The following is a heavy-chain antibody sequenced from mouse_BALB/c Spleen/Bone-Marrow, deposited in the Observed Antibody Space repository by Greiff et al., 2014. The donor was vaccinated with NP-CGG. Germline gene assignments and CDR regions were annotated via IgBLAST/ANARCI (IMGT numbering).Heavy chain of an antibody. CDR3: ARQGYHRYDGRGFDY. Sequence: EVQRVESGGGLAKPGGSLKPSCAASGFTFSSYAMSWVRQTPEKRLEWVATISSGGSYTYYPDSVKGRFTISRDNAKNTLYLQMSSLRSEDTAMYYCARQGYHRYDGRGFDYWGQGTTLTVSS. CDR1: GFTFSSYA. CDR2: ISSGGSYT. J-gene: IGHJ2*01. D-gene: IGHD2-14*01. V-gene: IGHV5-9-3*01.